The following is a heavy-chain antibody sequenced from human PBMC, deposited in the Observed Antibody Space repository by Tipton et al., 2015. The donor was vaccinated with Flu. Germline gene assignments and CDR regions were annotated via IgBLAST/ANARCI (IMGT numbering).Heavy chain of an antibody. V-gene: IGHV3-30*02. CDR2: IRYDGSNK. Sequence: SLRLPCAASGFTFSSYGMHWVRQAPGKGLEWVAFIRYDGSNKYYADSVKGRFTISRDNSKNTLYLQMNSLRAEDTAVYYCAKDDGDYYDSSGYYGYFDYWGQGTLVTVSS. CDR1: GFTFSSYG. D-gene: IGHD3-22*01. J-gene: IGHJ4*02. CDR3: AKDDGDYYDSSGYYGYFDY.